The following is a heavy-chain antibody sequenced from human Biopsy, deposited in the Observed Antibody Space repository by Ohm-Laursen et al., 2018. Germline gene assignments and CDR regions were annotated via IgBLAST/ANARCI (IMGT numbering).Heavy chain of an antibody. CDR2: ISDTGST. Sequence: SDTLSFTCTVSGGYIGSDYWSWIRQCPGKGLEWIGSISDTGSTNYSPSLRGRVTISVDTSKKQFSLKVSSVTPADTAVFFCARLYRLDDYWNDGPPDAFDVWGQGTMVTVSS. D-gene: IGHD3-3*01. CDR1: GGYIGSDY. CDR3: ARLYRLDDYWNDGPPDAFDV. V-gene: IGHV4-59*07. J-gene: IGHJ3*01.